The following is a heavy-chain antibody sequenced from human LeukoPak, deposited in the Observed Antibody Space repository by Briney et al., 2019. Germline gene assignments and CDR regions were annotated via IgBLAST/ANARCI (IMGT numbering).Heavy chain of an antibody. CDR2: ISGSGGST. J-gene: IGHJ5*02. V-gene: IGHV3-23*01. CDR3: AKGRGPDCYDRATLLS. Sequence: GGSLRLSCAASGFTFSSYAMSWVRQAPGKGLEWVSAISGSGGSTYYADSVKGRFTISRDNSKNTLYLQMNSLRAEDTAVYYCAKGRGPDCYDRATLLSWGQGTLVTVSS. CDR1: GFTFSSYA. D-gene: IGHD3-22*01.